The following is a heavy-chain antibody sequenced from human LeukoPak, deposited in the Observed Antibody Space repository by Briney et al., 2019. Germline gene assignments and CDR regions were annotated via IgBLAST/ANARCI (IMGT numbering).Heavy chain of an antibody. D-gene: IGHD3-22*01. CDR1: GFTFSSYE. V-gene: IGHV3-48*03. CDR3: AREKLSFFDSSGYFDY. CDR2: ISSSGSAI. Sequence: GGSLRLSCAASGFTFSSYEMNWVRQAPGKGLEWVSFISSSGSAIHYADSVRGRFTISRDNAKNSLYLQMSRLRAEDTAIYYCAREKLSFFDSSGYFDYWGQGTLVTVSS. J-gene: IGHJ4*02.